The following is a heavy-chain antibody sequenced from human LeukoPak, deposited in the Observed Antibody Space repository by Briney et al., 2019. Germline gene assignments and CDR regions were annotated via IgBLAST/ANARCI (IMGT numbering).Heavy chain of an antibody. V-gene: IGHV1-69*04. CDR2: IIPIFGIA. D-gene: IGHD5-24*01. CDR1: GGTFSSYA. Sequence: SVKVSCKASGGTFSSYAISWVRQAPGQGLEWMGRIIPIFGIANYAQKFQGRVTITADKSTSTAYMELSSLRSEDTAVYYCARYSGRDGYNLNYYYYYGMDVWGQGTTVTVSS. CDR3: ARYSGRDGYNLNYYYYYGMDV. J-gene: IGHJ6*02.